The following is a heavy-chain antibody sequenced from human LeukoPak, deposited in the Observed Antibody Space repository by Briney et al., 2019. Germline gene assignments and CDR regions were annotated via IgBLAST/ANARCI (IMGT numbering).Heavy chain of an antibody. CDR2: IYSGGST. CDR1: GFTVSSNY. D-gene: IGHD3-22*01. J-gene: IGHJ4*02. V-gene: IGHV3-66*01. CDR3: ARLPNYYVSSYADY. Sequence: GGSLRLSCAASGFTVSSNYLSWVRQAPGKGLEWVSVIYSGGSTYYADSVKDRFTISRDNSKNTLYLQMNSLRAEDTAVYYCARLPNYYVSSYADYWGQGTLVTVSS.